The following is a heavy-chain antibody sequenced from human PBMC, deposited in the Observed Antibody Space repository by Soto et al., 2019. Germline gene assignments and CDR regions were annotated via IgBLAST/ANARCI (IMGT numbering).Heavy chain of an antibody. CDR1: GGSISNGTYY. J-gene: IGHJ5*02. D-gene: IGHD1-1*01. V-gene: IGHV4-31*03. CDR2: IYYIRTT. CDR3: AKNETTRPWFAP. Sequence: PAETLSLTCTVSGGSISNGTYYWSWIRQVTGKGRESIGNIYYIRTTSANPVLKSRVTMSIDTSKKQFSLKLRYVVAADTAMYYWAKNETTRPWFAPWGQGTLVTVSS.